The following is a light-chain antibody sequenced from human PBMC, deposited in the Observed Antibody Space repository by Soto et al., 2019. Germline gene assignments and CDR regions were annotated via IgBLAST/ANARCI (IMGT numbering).Light chain of an antibody. CDR2: GAS. J-gene: IGKJ4*01. CDR3: QQYHTWPIT. V-gene: IGKV3-15*01. CDR1: QGVSRK. Sequence: IVVSQSPATLSVAPGERVTFSCRASQGVSRKLAWYQHKPGQAPRLLISGASTGATGIPARFSGSGSGTEFTLTINSLQSEDCAIYYCQQYHTWPITFGGGTKVDI.